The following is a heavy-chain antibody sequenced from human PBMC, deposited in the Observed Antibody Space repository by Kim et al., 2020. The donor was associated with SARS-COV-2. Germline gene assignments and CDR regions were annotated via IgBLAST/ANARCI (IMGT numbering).Heavy chain of an antibody. CDR2: IYSGGST. Sequence: GGSLILSCAASGFTVSSNYMSWVRQAPGKGLEWVSVIYSGGSTYYADSVKGRFTISRDNSKNTLYLQMNSLRAEDTAVYYCARGSGYAPRNARPFDYWGQGTLVTVSS. CDR1: GFTVSSNY. V-gene: IGHV3-66*01. CDR3: ARGSGYAPRNARPFDY. J-gene: IGHJ4*02. D-gene: IGHD3-22*01.